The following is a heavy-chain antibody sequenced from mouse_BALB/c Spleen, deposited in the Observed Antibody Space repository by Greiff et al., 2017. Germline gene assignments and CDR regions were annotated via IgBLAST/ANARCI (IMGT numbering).Heavy chain of an antibody. Sequence: EVKVEESGGGLVRPGGSRKLSCAASGFTFSSFGMHWVRQAPEKGLEWVAYISSGSSTIYYADTVKGRFTSSRDNPKNTLFLQMTSLRSEDTAMYYCSRTTRITTAAMDYWGQGTSVTVSS. CDR3: SRTTRITTAAMDY. CDR1: GFTFSSFG. V-gene: IGHV5-17*02. CDR2: ISSGSSTI. D-gene: IGHD2-4*01. J-gene: IGHJ4*01.